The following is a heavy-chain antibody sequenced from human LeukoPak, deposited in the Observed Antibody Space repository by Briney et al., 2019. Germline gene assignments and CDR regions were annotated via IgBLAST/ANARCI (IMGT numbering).Heavy chain of an antibody. CDR2: ISDSGGST. J-gene: IGHJ4*02. Sequence: GGSLRLPCAASGFTLSNYAISWVRQAPGKGLEWVSSISDSGGSTYYADSVKGRFTISRDNSKNTLYLQMNSLRAEDTAVYYCAIISYDYWGQGTLVTVSS. D-gene: IGHD3-3*02. CDR1: GFTLSNYA. V-gene: IGHV3-23*01. CDR3: AIISYDY.